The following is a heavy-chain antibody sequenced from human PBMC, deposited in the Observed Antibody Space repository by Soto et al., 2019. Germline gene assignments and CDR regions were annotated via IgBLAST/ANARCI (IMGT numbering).Heavy chain of an antibody. J-gene: IGHJ4*02. CDR1: GYTFTSYY. V-gene: IGHV1-46*03. CDR2: INPSGGST. Sequence: ASVKVSCKASGYTFTSYYMHWVRQAPGQGLEWMGIINPSGGSTSYAQKFQGRVTMTRDTSTSTVYMELSSLRSEDTAVYYCARAGSVLLWFGELSGLDYWGQGTLVTV. CDR3: ARAGSVLLWFGELSGLDY. D-gene: IGHD3-10*01.